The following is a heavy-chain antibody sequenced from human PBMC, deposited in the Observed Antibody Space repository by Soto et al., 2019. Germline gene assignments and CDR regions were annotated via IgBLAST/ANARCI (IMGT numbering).Heavy chain of an antibody. J-gene: IGHJ6*02. CDR1: GYTFTSYD. CDR2: MNPNSANT. CDR3: AREGVRGMDV. Sequence: QVQLVQSGAEVKKPGASVKVSCKASGYTFTSYDINWVRQATGQGLEWMGWMNPNSANTGYAQKFQGRVTMTRNTSISTAYMELSSSRSGGTDVYYGAREGVRGMDVWGQGTTVTVSS. D-gene: IGHD3-16*01. V-gene: IGHV1-8*01.